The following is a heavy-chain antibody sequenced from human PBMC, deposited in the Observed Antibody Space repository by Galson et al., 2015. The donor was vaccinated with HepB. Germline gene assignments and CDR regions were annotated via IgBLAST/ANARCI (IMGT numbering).Heavy chain of an antibody. CDR1: GFTFSSYA. J-gene: IGHJ4*02. CDR3: AKRSCSGSACYSIDN. D-gene: IGHD2-15*01. CDR2: ITSGGGST. Sequence: SLRLSCAASGFTFSSYAMSWVRQAPGKGLEWVSDITSGGGSTYYADSVKGRFTISRDNSKNTLYLQMNSLRAEDTAVYYCAKRSCSGSACYSIDNWGQGTLVTVSS. V-gene: IGHV3-23*01.